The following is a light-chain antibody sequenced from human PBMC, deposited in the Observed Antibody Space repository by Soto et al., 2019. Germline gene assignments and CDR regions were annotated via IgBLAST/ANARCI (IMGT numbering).Light chain of an antibody. CDR2: SAS. CDR3: QQYNDWPPYT. J-gene: IGKJ2*01. CDR1: QTISDN. Sequence: DIVMTQSPVTLSVSPGERATLSCRASQTISDNLAWFQQKPGQPPRLLIFSASTRATGIPVRFSGSGSGTEFTLTISSLQSEAFAVYYCQQYNDWPPYTFGQGTKLEIK. V-gene: IGKV3-15*01.